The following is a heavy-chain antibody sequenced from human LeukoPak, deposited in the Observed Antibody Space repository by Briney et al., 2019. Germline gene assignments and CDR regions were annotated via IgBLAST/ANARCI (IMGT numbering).Heavy chain of an antibody. CDR1: GVSIKSSSYY. CDR3: ARAGEYSSSWQRSEKYYFDY. V-gene: IGHV4-61*01. Sequence: PSETLSLTCSVSGVSIKSSSYYWSWIRQPPGKGLEWIGYIYYSGSTNYNPSLKSRVTISVDTSKNQFSLKLSSVTAADTAVYYCARAGEYSSSWQRSEKYYFDYWGQGTLVTVSS. J-gene: IGHJ4*02. D-gene: IGHD6-13*01. CDR2: IYYSGST.